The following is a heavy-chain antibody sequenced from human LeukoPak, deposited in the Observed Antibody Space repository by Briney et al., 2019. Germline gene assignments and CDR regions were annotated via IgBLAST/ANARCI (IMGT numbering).Heavy chain of an antibody. J-gene: IGHJ4*02. V-gene: IGHV1-2*02. CDR3: ARGYSSGWYDDLDY. CDR2: INPNSGGT. CDR1: GYTFTGYY. Sequence: ASVKVSCKAFGYTFTGYYMHWVRQAPGQGLEWMGWINPNSGGTNCAQKFQGRVTMTRDTSISTAYMELSRLRSDDTAVYYCARGYSSGWYDDLDYWGQGTLVTVSS. D-gene: IGHD6-19*01.